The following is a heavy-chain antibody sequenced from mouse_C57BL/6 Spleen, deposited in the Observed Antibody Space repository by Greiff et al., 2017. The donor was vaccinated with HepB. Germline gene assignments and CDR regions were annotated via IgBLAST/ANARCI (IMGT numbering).Heavy chain of an antibody. J-gene: IGHJ1*03. CDR2: FHPYNDDT. Sequence: QVQLKESGAELVKPGASVKMSCKASGYTFTTYPIEWMKQNHGKSLEWIGNFHPYNDDTKYNEKFKGKATLTVEKSSSTVYLELSRLTSDDSAVYYCARRLYYGNYEWYFDVWGTGTTVTVSS. CDR1: GYTFTTYP. CDR3: ARRLYYGNYEWYFDV. V-gene: IGHV1-47*01. D-gene: IGHD2-1*01.